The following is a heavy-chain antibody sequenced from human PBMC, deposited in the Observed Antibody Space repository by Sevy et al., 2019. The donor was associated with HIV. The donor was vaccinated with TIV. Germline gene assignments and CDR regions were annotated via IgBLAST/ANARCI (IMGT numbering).Heavy chain of an antibody. J-gene: IGHJ5*02. CDR2: IYYSGST. CDR1: GGSISSYY. V-gene: IGHV4-59*01. CDR3: ARALNGYSSSWYELYWFDP. D-gene: IGHD6-13*01. Sequence: SETLSLTCTVSGGSISSYYGSWIRQPPGKGLEWVGYIYYSGSTNYNPSRKSRVTISVNTSKNQFSLKLSSVTAADTAVYYCARALNGYSSSWYELYWFDPWGQGTLVTVSS.